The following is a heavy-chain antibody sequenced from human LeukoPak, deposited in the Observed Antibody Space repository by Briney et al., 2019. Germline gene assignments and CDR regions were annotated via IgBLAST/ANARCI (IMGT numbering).Heavy chain of an antibody. CDR3: ARLRSSGHYGIDN. J-gene: IGHJ4*02. CDR1: GYSFTNYW. V-gene: IGHV5-51*01. Sequence: LGESLKISCQASGYSFTNYWLGWVRQMPGKGLEWMGIIYPGDFDTRYRPSFEGQVTISADKSISTAYLQWSSLKASDSATYYCARLRSSGHYGIDNWGQGTLVTVSS. D-gene: IGHD3-22*01. CDR2: IYPGDFDT.